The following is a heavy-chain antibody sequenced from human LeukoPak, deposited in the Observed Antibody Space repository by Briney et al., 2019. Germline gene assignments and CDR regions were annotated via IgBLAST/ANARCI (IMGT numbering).Heavy chain of an antibody. CDR2: IYSGGST. V-gene: IGHV3-66*01. CDR3: ARDFDGNWFDP. CDR1: GFTVSSNY. J-gene: IGHJ5*02. D-gene: IGHD3-9*01. Sequence: GGSLRLSCAASGFTVSSNYMSWVRQAPGKGLEWVSVIYSGGSTYYADSVKGRFTISRDNSKNTLYLQMNSLRAEDTAAYYCARDFDGNWFDPWGQGTLVTVSS.